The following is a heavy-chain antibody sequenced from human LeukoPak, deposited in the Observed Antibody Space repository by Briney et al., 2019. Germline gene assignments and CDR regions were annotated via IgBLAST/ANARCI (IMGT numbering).Heavy chain of an antibody. Sequence: SETLSLTCAVYGGSFSGYYWSWIRQPPGKGLEWIGEINHSGSTNYNPSLKSRVTISVDTSKNQFSLKLSSVTAADTAVYYYARGGLNRIAAAGKGRRGYYMDVWGKGTTVTVSS. J-gene: IGHJ6*03. CDR3: ARGGLNRIAAAGKGRRGYYMDV. D-gene: IGHD6-13*01. CDR1: GGSFSGYY. V-gene: IGHV4-34*01. CDR2: INHSGST.